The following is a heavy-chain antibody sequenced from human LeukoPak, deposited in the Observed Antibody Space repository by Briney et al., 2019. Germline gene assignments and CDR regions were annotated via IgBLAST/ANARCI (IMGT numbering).Heavy chain of an antibody. Sequence: GASVKVSCKASGYTFTSYGISWVRQAPGQGLGWMGWISAYNGNTNYAQKLQGRVTMTTDTSTSTAYMELRSLRSDDTAVYYCARSSDALLWFGEPIGLCYFDYWGQGTLVTVSS. CDR1: GYTFTSYG. CDR2: ISAYNGNT. D-gene: IGHD3-10*01. J-gene: IGHJ4*02. V-gene: IGHV1-18*01. CDR3: ARSSDALLWFGEPIGLCYFDY.